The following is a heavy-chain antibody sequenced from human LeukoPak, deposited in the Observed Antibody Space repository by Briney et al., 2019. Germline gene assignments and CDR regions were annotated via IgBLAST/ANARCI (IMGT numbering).Heavy chain of an antibody. Sequence: SETLSLTCNVSGASISSDFWSWIRQPAGKGLGWVGRIFSSGIINYNPSLKSRLTMSVDTAKNQFSLNLSSVTAADTAVYYCAGEGGSSRNFDYWGQGTLVTVSS. J-gene: IGHJ4*02. V-gene: IGHV4-4*07. D-gene: IGHD6-13*01. CDR3: AGEGGSSRNFDY. CDR2: IFSSGII. CDR1: GASISSDF.